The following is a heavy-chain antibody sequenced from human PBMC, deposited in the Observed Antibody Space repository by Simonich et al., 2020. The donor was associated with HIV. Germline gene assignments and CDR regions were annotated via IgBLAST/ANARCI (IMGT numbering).Heavy chain of an antibody. Sequence: QVQLQQWGAGLLKPSETLSLTCAVYGGSFSGYYWSWIRQPPGKGLEWIGEINHSGSTNYTPSLKSRVTISVDTSKNQFSLKLSSVTAADTAVYYCARLTAGGLGEYFQHWGQGTLVTVSS. CDR2: INHSGST. D-gene: IGHD6-13*01. V-gene: IGHV4-34*01. CDR1: GGSFSGYY. CDR3: ARLTAGGLGEYFQH. J-gene: IGHJ1*01.